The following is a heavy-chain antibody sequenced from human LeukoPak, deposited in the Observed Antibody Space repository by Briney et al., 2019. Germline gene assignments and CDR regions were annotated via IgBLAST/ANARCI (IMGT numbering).Heavy chain of an antibody. CDR3: AIPRMYSSSWHYFDY. CDR1: GGTFSSYA. J-gene: IGHJ4*02. Sequence: PKASVKVSCKASGGTFSSYAISWVRQAPGQGLEWMGGIIPIFGTANYAQKFQGRVTITTDESTSTAYMELSSLRSEDTAVYYCAIPRMYSSSWHYFDYWGQGTLVTVSS. V-gene: IGHV1-69*05. CDR2: IIPIFGTA. D-gene: IGHD6-13*01.